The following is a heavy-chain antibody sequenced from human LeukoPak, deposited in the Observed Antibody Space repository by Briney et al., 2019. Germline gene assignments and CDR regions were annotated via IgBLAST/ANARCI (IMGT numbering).Heavy chain of an antibody. D-gene: IGHD4-17*01. CDR3: ARVWPTVTTSAGFDY. Sequence: GGSLRLSCAASGGTFSSYARHWVRQAPGKGLEWVADISSDGSNKYYADPVKGRLTISRDNSKNTLYLQMNSLRAEDTALYYCARVWPTVTTSAGFDYWGQGTLVTVSS. J-gene: IGHJ4*02. CDR1: GGTFSSYA. CDR2: ISSDGSNK. V-gene: IGHV3-30-3*01.